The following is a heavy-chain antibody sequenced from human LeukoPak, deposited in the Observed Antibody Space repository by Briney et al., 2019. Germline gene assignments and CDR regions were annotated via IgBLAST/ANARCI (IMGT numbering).Heavy chain of an antibody. D-gene: IGHD3-10*01. CDR1: GGSFSGYY. CDR2: INHSGST. CDR3: ARGVIYYGSGSYYNY. V-gene: IGHV4-34*01. Sequence: PSETLSLTCAVYGGSFSGYYWSWIRQPPGKGLEWIGEINHSGSTNYNASLKSRVTISIDTSKKQFSLKLNSVTAADTAVYYCARGVIYYGSGSYYNYWGQGTLVTVSS. J-gene: IGHJ4*02.